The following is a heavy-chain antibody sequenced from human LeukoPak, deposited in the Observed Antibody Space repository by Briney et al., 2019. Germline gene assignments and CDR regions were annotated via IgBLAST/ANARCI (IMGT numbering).Heavy chain of an antibody. CDR2: ISYDGSNK. Sequence: GGSLRLSCAASGFTFSSYGMHWVRQAPGKGLEWVAVISYDGSNKYYADSVKGRFTISRDNSKNTLYLQMNSLRAEDTAVYYCAKGILRGYSYGYSWGQGTLVTVSS. CDR3: AKGILRGYSYGYS. D-gene: IGHD5-18*01. J-gene: IGHJ4*02. CDR1: GFTFSSYG. V-gene: IGHV3-30*18.